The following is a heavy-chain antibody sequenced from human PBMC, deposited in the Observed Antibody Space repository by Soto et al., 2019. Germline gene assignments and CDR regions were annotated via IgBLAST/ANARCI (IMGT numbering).Heavy chain of an antibody. J-gene: IGHJ3*02. CDR1: GYTFTGYY. D-gene: IGHD6-13*01. CDR2: INPNSGGT. Sequence: ASVKVSCKASGYTFTGYYMHWVRQAPGQGLEWMGWINPNSGGTNYAQKFQGWVTMTRDTSISTAYMELSRLRSDDTAVYYCARDSGSSPRAFDIWGQGTMVTVSS. CDR3: ARDSGSSPRAFDI. V-gene: IGHV1-2*04.